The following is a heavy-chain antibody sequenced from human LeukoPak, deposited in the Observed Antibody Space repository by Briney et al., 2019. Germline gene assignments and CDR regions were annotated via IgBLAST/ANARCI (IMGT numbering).Heavy chain of an antibody. D-gene: IGHD3-16*01. J-gene: IGHJ4*02. CDR2: LNSDGSST. CDR1: GFTLSNYW. CDR3: ARSRYDYIWGIDY. V-gene: IGHV3-74*01. Sequence: PGGSLRLSCAASGFTLSNYWMHWVRQAPGKGLVWVSRLNSDGSSTNYADSVKGRFTISRDNAKNTLYLQMNSLRDEDTAVFYCARSRYDYIWGIDYWGQGTLVTISS.